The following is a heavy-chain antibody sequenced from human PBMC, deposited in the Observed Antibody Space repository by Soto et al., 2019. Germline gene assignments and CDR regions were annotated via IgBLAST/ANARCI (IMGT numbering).Heavy chain of an antibody. CDR3: ARARLGGTMVRGVVMAFDI. V-gene: IGHV3-23*01. J-gene: IGHJ3*02. Sequence: GGSLRLSCAASGFTFSSYAMSWVRQAPGKGLEWVSAISGSGGSTYYADSVKGRFTISRDNSKNTLYLQMNSLRAEDTAVYYCARARLGGTMVRGVVMAFDIWGQGTMVTVSS. CDR2: ISGSGGST. CDR1: GFTFSSYA. D-gene: IGHD3-10*01.